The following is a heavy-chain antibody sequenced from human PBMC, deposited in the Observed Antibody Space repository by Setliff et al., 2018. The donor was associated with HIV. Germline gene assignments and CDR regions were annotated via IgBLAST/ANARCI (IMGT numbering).Heavy chain of an antibody. CDR2: INFSGDT. CDR3: ARGTWIQLSALALFDY. J-gene: IGHJ4*02. CDR1: GGSISSTTY. Sequence: SETLSLTCTVSGGSISSTTYWGWIRQSPGAGLEWIGNINFSGDTYNNPSLKGRVTISLDSSKNQFSLNLTSVTAADTAVYYCARGTWIQLSALALFDYWGQGTLVTVSS. D-gene: IGHD5-18*01. V-gene: IGHV4-39*07.